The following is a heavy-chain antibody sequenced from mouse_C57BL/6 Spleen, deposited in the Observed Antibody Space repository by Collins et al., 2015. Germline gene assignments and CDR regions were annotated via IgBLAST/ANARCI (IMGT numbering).Heavy chain of an antibody. CDR2: IYPGSGNT. V-gene: IGHV1-66*01. CDR1: GYSFTSYY. J-gene: IGHJ2*01. CDR3: ARSDYGSSYFDY. D-gene: IGHD1-1*01. Sequence: QVQLQQSGPELVKPGASVKISCKASGYSFTSYYIHWVKQRPGQGLEWIGWIYPGSGNTKYNEKFKGKATLTADTSSSTAYMQLSSLTSEDSAVYYCARSDYGSSYFDYWGQGTTLTVSS.